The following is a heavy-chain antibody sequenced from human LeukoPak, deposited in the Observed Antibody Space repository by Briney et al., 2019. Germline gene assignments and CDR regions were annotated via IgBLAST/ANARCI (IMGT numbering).Heavy chain of an antibody. D-gene: IGHD6-6*01. Sequence: RPSETLSLTCNVSGVSINNYYWSWIRQPAGKGLEWIGHIYNTGNSLYNPSFKSRVTMSVDTSKNLFSLRLQSVTAADTAVYYCAGGEYSSSLGAFDIWGQGTMVTVSS. J-gene: IGHJ3*02. V-gene: IGHV4-4*07. CDR3: AGGEYSSSLGAFDI. CDR2: IYNTGNS. CDR1: GVSINNYY.